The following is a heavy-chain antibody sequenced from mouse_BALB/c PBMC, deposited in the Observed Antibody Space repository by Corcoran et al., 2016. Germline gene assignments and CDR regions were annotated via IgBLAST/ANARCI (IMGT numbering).Heavy chain of an antibody. CDR2: IYPGSGNT. V-gene: IGHV1-84*02. J-gene: IGHJ2*01. D-gene: IGHD2-10*02. Sequence: QIQLQQSGPELVKPGASVKISCKASGYTFTDYYINWVKQKPGQGLEWIGWIYPGSGNTKYNEKFKGKATLTVDTSSSTAYMQLSSLTSEDTAVYFCARGYGNYYFDYWGRGTTLTVCS. CDR3: ARGYGNYYFDY. CDR1: GYTFTDYY.